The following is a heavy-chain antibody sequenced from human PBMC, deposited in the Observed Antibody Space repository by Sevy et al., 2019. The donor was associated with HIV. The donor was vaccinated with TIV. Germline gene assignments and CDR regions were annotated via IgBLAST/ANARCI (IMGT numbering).Heavy chain of an antibody. D-gene: IGHD2-2*01. CDR1: GFDFGTYS. V-gene: IGHV3-21*01. CDR3: AREGDCIGIDCYDDWRLPSYYYYPMDV. Sequence: GGSLRLSCAASGFDFGTYSMNWVRQAPGKGLEWVSSISSKNDYIFYADSVKGRFTISKDNAKNSLYLQMNSLRVGDTAVYYCAREGDCIGIDCYDDWRLPSYYYYPMDVWGQGTTVIVS. CDR2: ISSKNDYI. J-gene: IGHJ6*02.